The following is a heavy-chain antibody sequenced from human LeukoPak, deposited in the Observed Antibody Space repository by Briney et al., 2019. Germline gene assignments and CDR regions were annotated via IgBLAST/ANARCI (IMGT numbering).Heavy chain of an antibody. CDR3: ARESGSMVRGVMDY. Sequence: ASVKVSCKASGYTFTTYAMNWVRQAPGQGLEWMGWINTNTGNPTYAQGFTGRFVFSLDTSFSTAYLQISSLKAEDTAVYYCARESGSMVRGVMDYWGQGTLVTVSS. V-gene: IGHV7-4-1*02. CDR1: GYTFTTYA. D-gene: IGHD3-10*01. J-gene: IGHJ4*02. CDR2: INTNTGNP.